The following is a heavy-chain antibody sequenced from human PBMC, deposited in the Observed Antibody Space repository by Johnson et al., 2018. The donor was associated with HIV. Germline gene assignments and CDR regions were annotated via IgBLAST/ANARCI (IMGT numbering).Heavy chain of an antibody. CDR2: ISYDGGSK. Sequence: QVQLVESGEGVVQPGRSLRLSCAASGFTFSSYAMHWVRQAPGKGLESISYDGGSKYYADSVKGRFTVSRDNSKNTLYLQINSLRPEDTAVYYCAKLRSGSYAVDAFDIWGQGTMVTVSS. CDR1: GFTFSSYA. D-gene: IGHD1-26*01. V-gene: IGHV3-30*04. CDR3: AKLRSGSYAVDAFDI. J-gene: IGHJ3*02.